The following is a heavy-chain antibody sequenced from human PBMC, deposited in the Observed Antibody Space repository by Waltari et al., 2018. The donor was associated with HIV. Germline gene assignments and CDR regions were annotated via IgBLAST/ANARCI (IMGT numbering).Heavy chain of an antibody. CDR2: INPSGERT. Sequence: QVPLVQSGAEVKKPGASVQVSCKASGSPFTRYYMHWVRQAPGQGLEWMGVINPSGERTVYAQKFQGRVTMTRDASTSTVYMVLSTLRSEDTAVYYCARGFSGFDYWGQGTLITVSS. CDR3: ARGFSGFDY. J-gene: IGHJ4*02. CDR1: GSPFTRYY. V-gene: IGHV1-46*01.